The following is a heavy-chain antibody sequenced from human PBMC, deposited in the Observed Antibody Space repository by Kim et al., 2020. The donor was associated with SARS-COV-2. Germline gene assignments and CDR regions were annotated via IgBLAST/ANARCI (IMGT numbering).Heavy chain of an antibody. D-gene: IGHD3-10*01. J-gene: IGHJ3*02. Sequence: ASVKVSCKASGYTFTSYAMHWVRQAPGQRLEWMGWINAGNGNTKYSQKFQGRVTITRDTSASTAYMELSSLRSEDTAVYYCARRRITMVRGVNDAFDIWGQGTMVTVSS. CDR1: GYTFTSYA. V-gene: IGHV1-3*01. CDR2: INAGNGNT. CDR3: ARRRITMVRGVNDAFDI.